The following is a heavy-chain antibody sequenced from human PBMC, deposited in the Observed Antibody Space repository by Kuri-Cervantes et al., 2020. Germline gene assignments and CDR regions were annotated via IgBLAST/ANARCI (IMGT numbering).Heavy chain of an antibody. CDR3: AREMPTSIAVRRGGNWFDP. CDR2: INAGNGQT. V-gene: IGHV1-3*01. Sequence: ASVKVSCKASGYTFTSYSLHWVRQAPGQRLEWMGWINAGNGQTKYPQKFQGRVTITRDTSASTAYMELSSLRSEDTAVYYCAREMPTSIAVRRGGNWFDPWGQGTLVTVSS. D-gene: IGHD6-6*01. CDR1: GYTFTSYS. J-gene: IGHJ5*02.